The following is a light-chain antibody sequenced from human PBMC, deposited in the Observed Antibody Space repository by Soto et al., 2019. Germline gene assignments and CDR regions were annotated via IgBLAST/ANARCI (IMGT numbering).Light chain of an antibody. J-gene: IGLJ3*02. Sequence: QCVLTQAASASGSPGQSITISCTGTSSDVGGYNYVSWYQQHPGKAPKLMIYEVSNRPSGVSNRFSGSKSGNTASLIISGLQAEDEADYYCSSYTSSSTRVFGGGTKLTVL. V-gene: IGLV2-14*01. CDR2: EVS. CDR3: SSYTSSSTRV. CDR1: SSDVGGYNY.